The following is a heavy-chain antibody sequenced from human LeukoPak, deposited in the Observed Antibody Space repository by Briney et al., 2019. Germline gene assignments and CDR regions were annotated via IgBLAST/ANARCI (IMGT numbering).Heavy chain of an antibody. CDR2: IYPGDSDT. Sequence: GESLKISCKGSGYSFTSYWIGWVRQMPGKGLEWMGIIYPGDSDTRYSPSFQGQVTISADKSISTAYLQWSSLKASDTAMYYCARAVSGYCSSTRCSFPNWFDPWGQGTLVTVSS. J-gene: IGHJ5*02. D-gene: IGHD2-2*01. CDR3: ARAVSGYCSSTRCSFPNWFDP. V-gene: IGHV5-51*01. CDR1: GYSFTSYW.